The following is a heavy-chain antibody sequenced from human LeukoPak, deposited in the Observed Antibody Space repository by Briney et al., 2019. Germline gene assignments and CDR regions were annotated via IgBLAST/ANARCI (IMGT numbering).Heavy chain of an antibody. V-gene: IGHV3-23*01. J-gene: IGHJ4*02. CDR1: GFTFSSYG. CDR2: ISGSGGST. CDR3: ARGENPLNTHIAIIDY. Sequence: QPGGSLRLSCAASGFTFSSYGMSWVRQAPGKGLEWVSAISGSGGSTYYADSVKGRFTISRDNSKNTLYLQMNSLRAEDTAVYYCARGENPLNTHIAIIDYWGQGTLVTVSS. D-gene: IGHD6-13*01.